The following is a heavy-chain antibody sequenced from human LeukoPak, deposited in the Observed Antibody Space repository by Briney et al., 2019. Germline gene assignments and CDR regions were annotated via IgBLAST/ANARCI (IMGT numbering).Heavy chain of an antibody. CDR2: ISGDGGST. J-gene: IGHJ4*02. CDR1: GFTFDDYA. V-gene: IGHV3-43*02. D-gene: IGHD3-22*01. Sequence: GGSLRLPCAASGFTFDDYAIHWVRKPPGKGLEWVSLISGDGGSTYYADSVKDRFTISRDNSKNSLYLQMNSLRTEDTALYYCAKDMENYYDSSGYYQFDYWGQGTLVTVSS. CDR3: AKDMENYYDSSGYYQFDY.